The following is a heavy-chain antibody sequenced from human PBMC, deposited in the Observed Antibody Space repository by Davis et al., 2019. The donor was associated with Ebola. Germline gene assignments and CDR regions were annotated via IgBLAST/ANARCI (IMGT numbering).Heavy chain of an antibody. CDR2: INPSGGST. CDR3: ARDRVLWGYFDY. D-gene: IGHD3-16*01. CDR1: GGTFSTSG. Sequence: AASVKVSCKASGGTFSTSGFSWVRQAPGQGLEWMGIINPSGGSTNYAQKFQGRVTMTRDTSTSTAYMELRSLRSDDTAVYYCARDRVLWGYFDYWGQGTLVTVSS. J-gene: IGHJ4*02. V-gene: IGHV1-46*01.